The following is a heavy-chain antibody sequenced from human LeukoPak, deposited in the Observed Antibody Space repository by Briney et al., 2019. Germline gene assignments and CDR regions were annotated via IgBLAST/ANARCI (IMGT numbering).Heavy chain of an antibody. CDR1: AGSFSGYY. Sequence: PSETLSLTCAVYAGSFSGYYWSWVRQPLGKGMGWIGEINHIVSTNFNRSLRSGVTIPVNPSKTQSSLKLSALTAADPAGFSFARGGEPSSSWYWFDPWGQGTLVTVPS. CDR3: ARGGEPSSSWYWFDP. J-gene: IGHJ5*02. V-gene: IGHV4-34*01. D-gene: IGHD6-13*01. CDR2: INHIVST.